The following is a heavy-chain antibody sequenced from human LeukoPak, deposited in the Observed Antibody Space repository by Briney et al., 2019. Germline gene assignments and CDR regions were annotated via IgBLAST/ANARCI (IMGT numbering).Heavy chain of an antibody. D-gene: IGHD1-1*01. CDR3: AKTLHGYEHGGGAFDP. CDR1: GFTFSSYG. V-gene: IGHV3-33*06. Sequence: GRSLRLSCAASGFTFSSYGMHWVRQAPGKGLEWVAVIWYDGSNKYSADSLKGRFTISRDNSKNTLYLQMNSLRAEDTAVYYCAKTLHGYEHGGGAFDPWGQGTLVTVSS. CDR2: IWYDGSNK. J-gene: IGHJ5*02.